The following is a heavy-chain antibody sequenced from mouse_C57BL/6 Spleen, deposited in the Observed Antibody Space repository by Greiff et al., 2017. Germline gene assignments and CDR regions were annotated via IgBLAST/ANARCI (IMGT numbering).Heavy chain of an antibody. J-gene: IGHJ3*01. CDR3: ARNYYGSSSWFAY. D-gene: IGHD1-1*01. Sequence: VMLVESGAELAKPGASVKLSCKASGYTFTSYWMHWVKQRPGQGLEWIGYINPSSGYTKYNQKFKDKATLTADKSSSTAYMQLSSLTYEDSAVYYCARNYYGSSSWFAYWGQGTLVTVSA. V-gene: IGHV1-7*01. CDR2: INPSSGYT. CDR1: GYTFTSYW.